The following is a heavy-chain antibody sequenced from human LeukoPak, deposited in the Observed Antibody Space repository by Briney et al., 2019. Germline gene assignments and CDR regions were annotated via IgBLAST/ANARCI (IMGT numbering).Heavy chain of an antibody. CDR1: GFTFSSYG. CDR2: TSYDGSNK. CDR3: AKNLCSSTSCYADY. D-gene: IGHD2-2*01. Sequence: GGSLRLSCAASGFTFSSYGMHWVRQAPGKGLEWVAVTSYDGSNKYHADSVKGRFTISRDNSKNTLYLQMNSLRAEDTAVYYCAKNLCSSTSCYADYWGQGTLVTVSS. V-gene: IGHV3-30*18. J-gene: IGHJ4*02.